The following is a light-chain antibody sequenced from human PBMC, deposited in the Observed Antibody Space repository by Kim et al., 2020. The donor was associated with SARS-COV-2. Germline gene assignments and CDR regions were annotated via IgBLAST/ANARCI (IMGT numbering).Light chain of an antibody. V-gene: IGLV1-40*01. CDR1: SSNIGAGYY. Sequence: QSVLTQPPSVSGAPGQRVTISCTGSSSNIGAGYYLHGYQQLSGTARKLLIYGNRNRSSGGPDRFSGSKSGTSASLASTGLQADDEADYYCQSYVNSLSDWVFGGGTQLTVL. CDR2: GNR. J-gene: IGLJ3*02. CDR3: QSYVNSLSDWV.